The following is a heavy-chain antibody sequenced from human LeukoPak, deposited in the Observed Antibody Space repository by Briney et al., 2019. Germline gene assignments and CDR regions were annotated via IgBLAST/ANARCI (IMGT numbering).Heavy chain of an antibody. V-gene: IGHV4-4*07. CDR2: IYTSGST. CDR3: ARVRNSWGENYYYYMDV. CDR1: GGSISSYY. Sequence: PSETLSLTCTVSGGSISSYYWSWIRQPAGKGLEWIGRIYTSGSTNYNPSLKSRVTISVDTSKNQFSLMLSSVTAADTAVYYCARVRNSWGENYYYYMDVWGKGTTVTISS. D-gene: IGHD2-15*01. J-gene: IGHJ6*03.